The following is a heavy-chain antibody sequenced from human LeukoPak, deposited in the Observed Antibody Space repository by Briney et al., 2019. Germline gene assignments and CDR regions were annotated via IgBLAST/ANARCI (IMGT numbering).Heavy chain of an antibody. CDR2: ISGSGGST. CDR1: GFTFSSYA. CDR3: AKDNFRGISPQDY. V-gene: IGHV3-23*01. D-gene: IGHD3-16*01. Sequence: PGGSLRLSCAASGFTFSSYAMSWVRRAPGKGLEWVSAISGSGGSTYYADSVKGRFTISRDNPKNTLYLQMNSLRAEDTAVYYCAKDNFRGISPQDYWGQGTLVTVSS. J-gene: IGHJ4*02.